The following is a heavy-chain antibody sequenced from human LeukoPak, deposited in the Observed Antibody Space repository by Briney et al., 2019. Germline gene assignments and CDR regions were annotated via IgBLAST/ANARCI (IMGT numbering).Heavy chain of an antibody. V-gene: IGHV4-59*01. Sequence: SETLSLTCTLSGGSISTYYWSWIRQPPGKGPEWIGYIYHSGSTNYNPSLKSRVTISVDTSKNQFSLKLSSVTAADTAVYYCARGGGYASPIGYWGQGALVTVSS. CDR1: GGSISTYY. CDR2: IYHSGST. J-gene: IGHJ4*02. CDR3: ARGGGYASPIGY. D-gene: IGHD5-12*01.